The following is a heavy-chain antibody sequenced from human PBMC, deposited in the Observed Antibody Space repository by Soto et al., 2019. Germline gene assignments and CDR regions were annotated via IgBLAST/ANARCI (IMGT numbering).Heavy chain of an antibody. J-gene: IGHJ4*02. Sequence: SGPTLVNPTETLTLTCTVSGFSLSNARMGVSWIRQPPGKALEWLAHIFSNDEKSYSTSLKSRLTISKDTSKSQVVLTMTNMDPVDTATYYCARIIDDYYDSSGYPDYWGQGTLVTVSS. CDR3: ARIIDDYYDSSGYPDY. CDR2: IFSNDEK. CDR1: GFSLSNARMG. V-gene: IGHV2-26*01. D-gene: IGHD3-22*01.